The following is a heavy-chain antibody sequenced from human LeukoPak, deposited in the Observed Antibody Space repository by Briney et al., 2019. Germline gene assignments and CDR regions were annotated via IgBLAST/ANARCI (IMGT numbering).Heavy chain of an antibody. CDR3: ARGTPYYYGSGSFDY. J-gene: IGHJ4*02. CDR1: GGSISSGSYY. V-gene: IGHV4-61*02. CDR2: IYTSGST. D-gene: IGHD3-10*01. Sequence: SQTLSLTCTVSGGSISSGSYYWNWIRQPAGKGLEWIGRIYTSGSTKYNPSLKSRVTISVDTSKNQFSLKLNSVTAADTAVYYCARGTPYYYGSGSFDYWGQGTLVTVSS.